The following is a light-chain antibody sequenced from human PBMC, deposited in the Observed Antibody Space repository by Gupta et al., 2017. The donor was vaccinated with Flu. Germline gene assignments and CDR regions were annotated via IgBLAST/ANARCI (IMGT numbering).Light chain of an antibody. CDR2: NVS. CDR1: SSDVDSYNY. J-gene: IGLJ1*01. CDR3: SSDTSSNTYV. Sequence: SITISCTGASSDVDSYNYVSWFQQHPGKAPKLMIYNVSNRPSGVSNRFSGSKSGNTASLTISGLQAEDEADYYCSSDTSSNTYVFGTVTKVTVL. V-gene: IGLV2-14*04.